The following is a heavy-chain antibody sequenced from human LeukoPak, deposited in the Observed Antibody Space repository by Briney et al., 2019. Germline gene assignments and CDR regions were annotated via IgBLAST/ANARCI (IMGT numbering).Heavy chain of an antibody. Sequence: SVKVSCKASGYTFTGYYMHWVRQAPGQGLEWMGRIIPIFGTANYAQKFQGRVTITTDESTSTAYMEPSSLRSEDTAVYYCAIRGSSFDYWGQGTLVTVSS. CDR2: IIPIFGTA. CDR3: AIRGSSFDY. V-gene: IGHV1-69*05. CDR1: GYTFTGYY. D-gene: IGHD6-13*01. J-gene: IGHJ4*02.